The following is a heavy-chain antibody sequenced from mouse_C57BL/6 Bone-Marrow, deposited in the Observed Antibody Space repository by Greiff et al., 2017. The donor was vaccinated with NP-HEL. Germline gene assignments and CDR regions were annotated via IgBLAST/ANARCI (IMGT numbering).Heavy chain of an antibody. J-gene: IGHJ2*01. D-gene: IGHD1-1*01. CDR2: IDPENGDT. CDR3: TTSYYGSSYDYFDY. V-gene: IGHV14-4*01. CDR1: GFNIKDDY. Sequence: VQLQQSGAELVRPGASVKLSCTASGFNIKDDYMHWVKQRPEQGLEWIGWIDPENGDTEYASKFQGKATITADTSSKTAYLQLSSLTSEDTAVYYCTTSYYGSSYDYFDYWGQGTTLTVSS.